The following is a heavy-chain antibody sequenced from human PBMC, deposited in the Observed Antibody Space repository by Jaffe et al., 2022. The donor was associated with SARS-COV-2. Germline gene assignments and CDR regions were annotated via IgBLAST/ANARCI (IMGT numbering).Heavy chain of an antibody. J-gene: IGHJ5*02. CDR1: GGSISSSSYY. D-gene: IGHD3-10*01. CDR3: ARPKLMARRGGWFDP. V-gene: IGHV4-39*01. Sequence: QLQLQESGPGLVKPSETLSLTCTVSGGSISSSSYYWGWIRQPPGKGLEWIGSIYYSGSTYYNPSLKSRVTISVDTSKNQFSLKLSSVTAADTAVYYCARPKLMARRGGWFDPWGQGTLVTVSS. CDR2: IYYSGST.